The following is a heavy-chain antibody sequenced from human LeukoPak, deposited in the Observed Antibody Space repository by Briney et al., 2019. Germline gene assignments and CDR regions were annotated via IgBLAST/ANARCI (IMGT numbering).Heavy chain of an antibody. J-gene: IGHJ4*02. V-gene: IGHV3-11*05. CDR3: ARGASDFDY. Sequence: GGSLRLSCAASGFTFSDYYMSWIRQAPGKGLEWVSYISSSNSYTNYADSVKGRFTISRDSAKNSLYLQMNSLRPEGTAVYYCARGASDFDYWGQGALVTVSS. D-gene: IGHD5-12*01. CDR1: GFTFSDYY. CDR2: ISSSNSYT.